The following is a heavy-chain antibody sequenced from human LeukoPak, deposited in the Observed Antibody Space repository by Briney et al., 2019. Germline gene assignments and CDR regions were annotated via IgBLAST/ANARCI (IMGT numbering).Heavy chain of an antibody. CDR2: FDPEDGET. CDR3: ATEPMEIQLWRQYYFDY. J-gene: IGHJ4*02. V-gene: IGHV1-24*01. D-gene: IGHD5-18*01. Sequence: ASVKVSCKVSGYTLTELSMHWVRQAPGKGLEWMGGFDPEDGETIYAQKFQGRVTMTEDTSTDTAYMELSSLRSEDTAVYYCATEPMEIQLWRQYYFDYWGQGTLVTVSS. CDR1: GYTLTELS.